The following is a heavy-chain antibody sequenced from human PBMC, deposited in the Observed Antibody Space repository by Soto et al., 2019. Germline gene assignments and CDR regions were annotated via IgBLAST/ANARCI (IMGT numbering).Heavy chain of an antibody. V-gene: IGHV1-8*01. Sequence: ASVKVSCKASGYTFTSYDINWVRQATGQELEWMGWMNPNSGNTGYAQKFQGRVTMTGNTSISTAYMELSSLRSEDTAVYYCARGRDDSSGYYSXWGQGTLVTVSS. CDR1: GYTFTSYD. J-gene: IGHJ4*02. CDR2: MNPNSGNT. D-gene: IGHD3-22*01. CDR3: ARGRDDSSGYYSX.